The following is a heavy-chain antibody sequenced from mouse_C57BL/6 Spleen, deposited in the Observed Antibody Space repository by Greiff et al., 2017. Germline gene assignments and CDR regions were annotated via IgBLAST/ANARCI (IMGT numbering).Heavy chain of an antibody. V-gene: IGHV1-26*01. CDR3: ARGDYGSSYEDFDY. CDR2: INPNNGGT. Sequence: VQLQQSGPELVKPGASVKISCKASGYTFTDYYMNWVKQSHGKSLEWIGDINPNNGGTSYNQKFKGKATLTVDKSSSTAYMELRSLTSEDSAVYYCARGDYGSSYEDFDYWGQGTTLTVSS. D-gene: IGHD1-1*01. J-gene: IGHJ2*01. CDR1: GYTFTDYY.